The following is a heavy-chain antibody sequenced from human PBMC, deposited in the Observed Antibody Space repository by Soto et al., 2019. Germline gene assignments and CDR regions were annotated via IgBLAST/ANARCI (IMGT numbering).Heavy chain of an antibody. J-gene: IGHJ5*01. CDR1: GGSISSYY. CDR2: IYYSGST. Sequence: KTSETLSLTCTVSGGSISSYYWSWIRQPPGKGLEWIGYIYYSGSTNYNPSLKSRVTISVDTSKNQFSLKLSSVTAADTAVYYCARHSSGWSGLWFDPWGQGTLVTVSS. CDR3: ARHSSGWSGLWFDP. D-gene: IGHD6-19*01. V-gene: IGHV4-59*01.